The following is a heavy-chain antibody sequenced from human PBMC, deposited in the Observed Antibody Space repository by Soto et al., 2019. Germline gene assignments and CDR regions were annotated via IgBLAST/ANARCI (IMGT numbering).Heavy chain of an antibody. CDR1: GFIFNGAW. Sequence: EVQLVESGGGLVQPGGSLRLSCVASGFIFNGAWMNWVRQAPGTGLEWVGRIKSGSHAGTTDYAAPVKGRFSISRDDSKKTLYLQMESLKTEDQAVFYFAPMAGAPPPPGGQGTLVTVSS. V-gene: IGHV3-15*07. CDR3: APMAGAPPPP. CDR2: IKSGSHAGTT. J-gene: IGHJ5*02.